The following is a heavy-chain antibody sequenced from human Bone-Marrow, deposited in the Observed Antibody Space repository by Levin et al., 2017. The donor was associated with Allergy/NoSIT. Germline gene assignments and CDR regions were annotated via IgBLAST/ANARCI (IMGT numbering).Heavy chain of an antibody. J-gene: IGHJ6*02. CDR3: ARDIVVVPAAIMSYYYGMDV. CDR2: ISSSSSTI. Sequence: GGSLRLSCAASGFTFSSYSMNWVRQAPGKGLEWVSYISSSSSTIYYADSVKGRFTISRDNAKNSLYLQMNSLRAEDTAVYYCARDIVVVPAAIMSYYYGMDVWGQGTTVTVSS. D-gene: IGHD2-2*02. V-gene: IGHV3-48*01. CDR1: GFTFSSYS.